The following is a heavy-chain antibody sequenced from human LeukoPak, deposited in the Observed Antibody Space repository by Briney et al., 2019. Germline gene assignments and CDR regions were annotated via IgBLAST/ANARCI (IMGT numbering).Heavy chain of an antibody. Sequence: PAETLRLTCTVSGGSISSYYRSWIRQPPGKRLEWIGNIYHSGSTNYNPSLKSRVTISVDTSKNQFSLKLSSVTAADTAVYYCARDRGDYVPDYWGQEALVTVSS. J-gene: IGHJ4*02. CDR2: IYHSGST. CDR3: ARDRGDYVPDY. D-gene: IGHD4-17*01. V-gene: IGHV4-59*01. CDR1: GGSISSYY.